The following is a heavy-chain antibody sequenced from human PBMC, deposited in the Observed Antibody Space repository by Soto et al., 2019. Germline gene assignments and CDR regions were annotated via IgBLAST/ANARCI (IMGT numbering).Heavy chain of an antibody. CDR3: AHPRGYGVFDAVDI. CDR2: ISKTGVST. Sequence: SLRLSCAASGFTFSTYAMNWVRQAPGKGLEWVSAISKTGVSTYYAEPVRGRFTITRDNSINTLYLQMSGLRTEDTAVYYCAHPRGYGVFDAVDIWGQGTMVTVSS. CDR1: GFTFSTYA. V-gene: IGHV3-23*01. D-gene: IGHD4-17*01. J-gene: IGHJ3*02.